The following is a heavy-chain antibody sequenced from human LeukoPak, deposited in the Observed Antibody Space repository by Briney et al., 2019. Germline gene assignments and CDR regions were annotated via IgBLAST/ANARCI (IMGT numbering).Heavy chain of an antibody. CDR1: GFTVSTDF. D-gene: IGHD3-10*01. Sequence: PGGSLRLSCAASGFTVSTDFMSWVRQAPGKGLEWVAVISYDGINKYYADSVKGRFTISRDNSKNTLYLQVNSLRAEDTAVYYCARDYGYTMGPFDYWGQGTLVTVSS. J-gene: IGHJ4*02. V-gene: IGHV3-30-3*01. CDR3: ARDYGYTMGPFDY. CDR2: ISYDGINK.